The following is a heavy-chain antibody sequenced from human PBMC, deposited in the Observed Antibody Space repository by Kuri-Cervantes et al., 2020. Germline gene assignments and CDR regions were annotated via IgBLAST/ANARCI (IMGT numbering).Heavy chain of an antibody. Sequence: GGSLRLSCAASGFTFSDYYMNWVRQAPGKGLEWVSSISSGSSYIYYADSVKGRFTISRDNANNSLYLQMNSLGAEDMAMYYCARGPSSGWQKSAEYFHYWGQGILVTVSS. CDR3: ARGPSSGWQKSAEYFHY. V-gene: IGHV3-21*01. CDR2: ISSGSSYI. CDR1: GFTFSDYY. J-gene: IGHJ1*01. D-gene: IGHD6-19*01.